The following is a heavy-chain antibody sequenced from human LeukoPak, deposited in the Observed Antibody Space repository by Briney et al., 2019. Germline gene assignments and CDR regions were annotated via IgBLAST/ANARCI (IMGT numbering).Heavy chain of an antibody. Sequence: ASVKVSCKASGYTFTSYGISWVRQAPGQGLEWMGWISAYNGNTNYAQKLQGRVTMTTDTSTSTAYMELRSLRSDGTAVYYCARGTRSGYYTGRYYYYYGMDVWGQGTTVTVSS. CDR3: ARGTRSGYYTGRYYYYYGMDV. J-gene: IGHJ6*02. CDR1: GYTFTSYG. CDR2: ISAYNGNT. D-gene: IGHD3-3*01. V-gene: IGHV1-18*01.